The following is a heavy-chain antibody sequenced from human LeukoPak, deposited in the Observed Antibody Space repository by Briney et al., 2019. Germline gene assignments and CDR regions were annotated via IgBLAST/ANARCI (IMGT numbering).Heavy chain of an antibody. CDR3: ARRGAFTASIDY. Sequence: GESLKISCKGSGYNFTTYWIGWVRQMPGKGLEWMGVIYPGDSDVRYSPSFQGQVTISADRSISTAYLQWSSLKASDTAMYYCARRGAFTASIDYWGQGTLVTVPS. CDR2: IYPGDSDV. CDR1: GYNFTTYW. J-gene: IGHJ4*02. V-gene: IGHV5-51*01. D-gene: IGHD2/OR15-2a*01.